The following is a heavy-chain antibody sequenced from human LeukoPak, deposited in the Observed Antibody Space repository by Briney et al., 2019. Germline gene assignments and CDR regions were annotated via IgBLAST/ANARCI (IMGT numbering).Heavy chain of an antibody. CDR2: IRSKAYGGTT. D-gene: IGHD6-13*01. CDR3: TRVERNPAGADY. Sequence: GSLRLSCAASGFTFSNFAMSWVRQAPGKGLEWVGFIRSKAYGGTTEYAASVKGRFTISRDDSKSIAYLQTNSLKTEDTAVYYCTRVERNPAGADYCGQGTLVTVSS. CDR1: GFTFSNFA. J-gene: IGHJ4*02. V-gene: IGHV3-49*04.